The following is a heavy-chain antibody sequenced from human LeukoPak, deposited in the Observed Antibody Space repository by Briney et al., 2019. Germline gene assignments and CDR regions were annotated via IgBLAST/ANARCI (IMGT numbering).Heavy chain of an antibody. CDR2: IYYSGST. CDR1: GGSISSYY. Sequence: SETLSLTCTVSGGSISSYYWSWIRQPPGKGLEWIGYIYYSGSTNYNPSLKSRVTIPVDTSKNQFSLKLSSVTAADTAVYYCARAAGPLAAPDFWGQGTPVTVSS. D-gene: IGHD6-13*01. V-gene: IGHV4-59*01. CDR3: ARAAGPLAAPDF. J-gene: IGHJ4*02.